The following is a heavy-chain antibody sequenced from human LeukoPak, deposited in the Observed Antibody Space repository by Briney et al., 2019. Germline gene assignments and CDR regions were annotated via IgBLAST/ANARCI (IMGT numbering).Heavy chain of an antibody. CDR2: ISSSSSYR. D-gene: IGHD3-10*01. CDR1: GFTFSSYS. CDR3: ASGITVVRGPTHFDY. J-gene: IGHJ4*02. V-gene: IGHV3-21*01. Sequence: GGSLRLSCAASGFTFSSYSMNWVRQAPGKGLEWVSSISSSSSYRYYADSVKGRFTISRDNAKNSLYLQMNSLRAEDTAVYYCASGITVVRGPTHFDYWGQGTLVTVSS.